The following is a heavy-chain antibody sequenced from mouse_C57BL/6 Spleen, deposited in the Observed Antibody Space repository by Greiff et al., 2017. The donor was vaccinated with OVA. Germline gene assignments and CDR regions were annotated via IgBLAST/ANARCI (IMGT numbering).Heavy chain of an antibody. CDR2: IDPSDSYT. CDR1: GYTFTSYW. D-gene: IGHD2-1*01. J-gene: IGHJ4*01. Sequence: VQLQQSGAELVMPGASVKLSCKASGYTFTSYWMHWVKQRPGQGLEWIGEIDPSDSYTNYNQKFKGKSTLTVDKSSSTAYMQLSSLTSEDSAVYYCARATYGNYDDYAMDYWGQGTSVTVSS. CDR3: ARATYGNYDDYAMDY. V-gene: IGHV1-69*01.